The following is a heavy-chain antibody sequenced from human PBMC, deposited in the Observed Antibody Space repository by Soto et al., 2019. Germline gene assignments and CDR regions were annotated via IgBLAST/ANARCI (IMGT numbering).Heavy chain of an antibody. J-gene: IGHJ6*03. V-gene: IGHV3-15*07. CDR2: VYTSAEGGAT. D-gene: IGHD3-16*01. Sequence: EVQLVDSGGGLVKPGGSLRLSCSASGFSVTNAWMNWVRQAPGKGLEWVGRVYTSAEGGATHYAAPVKGRFTISRDDSINTVYLKMNSLMTEDTAVYYCPTGWGEGFGGKGTTVTVP. CDR3: PTGWGEGF. CDR1: GFSVTNAW.